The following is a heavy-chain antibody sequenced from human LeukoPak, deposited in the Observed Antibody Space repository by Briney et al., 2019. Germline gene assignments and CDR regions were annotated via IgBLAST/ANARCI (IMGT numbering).Heavy chain of an antibody. CDR1: VYTLTELS. Sequence: ASVKVSCKVSVYTLTELSMHWVRQAPGKGPEWRGGFDPEDGETIYAQKFQGRVTMTEDTSTDTAYMELSSLRSEDTAVYYCATAQVVVTAQFDYWGQGTLVTVSS. D-gene: IGHD2-21*02. CDR2: FDPEDGET. J-gene: IGHJ4*02. V-gene: IGHV1-24*01. CDR3: ATAQVVVTAQFDY.